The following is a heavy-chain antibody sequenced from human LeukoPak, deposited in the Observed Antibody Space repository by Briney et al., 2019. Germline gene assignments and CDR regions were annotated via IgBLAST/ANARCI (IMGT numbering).Heavy chain of an antibody. D-gene: IGHD3-10*01. CDR3: ARGATMVRGVIIPDAFDI. CDR2: IYYSGST. Sequence: SETLSLTCTVTGGSISSYYWSWIRQPPGKGLEWIGYIYYSGSTNYNPSLKSRVTISVDTSKNQFSLKLSSVTAADTAVYYCARGATMVRGVIIPDAFDIWGQGTMVTVSS. J-gene: IGHJ3*02. V-gene: IGHV4-59*01. CDR1: GGSISSYY.